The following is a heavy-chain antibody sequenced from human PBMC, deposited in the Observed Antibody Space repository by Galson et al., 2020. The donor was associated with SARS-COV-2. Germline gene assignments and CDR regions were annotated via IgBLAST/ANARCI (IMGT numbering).Heavy chain of an antibody. D-gene: IGHD3-16*01. CDR3: ARLGGMATTPDRYYFYGLDV. CDR1: GFTYSSYS. CDR2: IRSGSSYI. V-gene: IGHV3-21*01. Sequence: GGYLRLYCAASGFTYSSYSMNWVRQAPGKGPEWVSSIRSGSSYIYHADSVKGRFTISRDNAKNSLFLQMNSLRTEDTAVYYCARLGGMATTPDRYYFYGLDVWGQGTTVTVSS. J-gene: IGHJ6*02.